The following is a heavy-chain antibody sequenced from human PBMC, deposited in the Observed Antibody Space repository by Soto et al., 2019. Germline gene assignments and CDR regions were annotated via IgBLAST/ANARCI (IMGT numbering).Heavy chain of an antibody. CDR3: ARDRGSGWFFDY. CDR2: IYYSGST. D-gene: IGHD6-19*01. J-gene: IGHJ4*02. CDR1: GGSVSSGSYY. V-gene: IGHV4-61*01. Sequence: ETLSLTCTVSGGSVSSGSYYWSWIRQPPGKGLEWIGYIYYSGSTNYNPSLKSRVTISVDTSKNQFSLKLSSVTAADTAVYYCARDRGSGWFFDYWGQGTLVTVSS.